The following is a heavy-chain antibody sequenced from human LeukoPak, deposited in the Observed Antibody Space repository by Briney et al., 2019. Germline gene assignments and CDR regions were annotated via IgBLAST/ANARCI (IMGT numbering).Heavy chain of an antibody. CDR2: INSEGKST. J-gene: IGHJ4*02. D-gene: IGHD2-21*01. V-gene: IGHV3-74*03. Sequence: GGSLRLSCVSSAFTFSSQWMHWVRQAPGRRPMWVSGINSEGKSTAYADSVKGRFTISRDNARNTMYLQMNSLRAEDTAVYYCASTPPERCYGYDCYPSFDFWGQGTLVTVSS. CDR3: ASTPPERCYGYDCYPSFDF. CDR1: AFTFSSQW.